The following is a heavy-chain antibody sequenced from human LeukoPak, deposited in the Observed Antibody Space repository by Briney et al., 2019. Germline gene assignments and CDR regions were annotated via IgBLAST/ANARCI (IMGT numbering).Heavy chain of an antibody. V-gene: IGHV3-48*03. Sequence: GGSLRLSCAASGFTFSTYEMNWVRQAPGKGLEWVSYIHNSGSTIYYADSVKGRFTISRDNVKNSLYLQMNSLRAEDPAVYYCARDDYDSSTPYYFDYWGQGILVTVSS. J-gene: IGHJ4*02. CDR1: GFTFSTYE. D-gene: IGHD3-22*01. CDR2: IHNSGSTI. CDR3: ARDDYDSSTPYYFDY.